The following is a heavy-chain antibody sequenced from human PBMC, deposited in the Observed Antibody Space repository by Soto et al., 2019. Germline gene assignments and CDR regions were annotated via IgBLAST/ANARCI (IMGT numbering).Heavy chain of an antibody. J-gene: IGHJ3*02. CDR2: INHSGNT. Sequence: QVQLQQWGAGLLKPSETLSLTCAVYGGTFNGYYWSWIRQPPGKGLEWIGEINHSGNTNSIPSLKRRNTISVNTSNNPFPLKLSSMTAPGPAVYYWSRGWERERTGKAFENWGQGTTVTVSS. D-gene: IGHD3-10*01. CDR3: SRGWERERTGKAFEN. V-gene: IGHV4-34*01. CDR1: GGTFNGYY.